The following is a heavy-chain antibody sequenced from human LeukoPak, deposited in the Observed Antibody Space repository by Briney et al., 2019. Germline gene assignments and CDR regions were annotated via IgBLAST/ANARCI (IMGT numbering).Heavy chain of an antibody. CDR3: AREGDIVVVPAATIDY. D-gene: IGHD2-2*01. J-gene: IGHJ4*02. Sequence: PGGSLRLSCAASGFTFSGHNMNWVRQAPGKGLEWVSSISSSSSYIYYADSVKGRFTISRDNAKNSLYLQMNSLRAEDTAVYYCAREGDIVVVPAATIDYWGQGTLVTVSS. CDR1: GFTFSGHN. CDR2: ISSSSSYI. V-gene: IGHV3-21*01.